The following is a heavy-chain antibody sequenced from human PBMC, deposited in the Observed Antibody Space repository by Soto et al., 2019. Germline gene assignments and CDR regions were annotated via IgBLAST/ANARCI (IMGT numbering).Heavy chain of an antibody. V-gene: IGHV4-4*02. J-gene: IGHJ4*02. CDR1: GGSISSSNC. CDR3: ARGLWIYRTFDY. CDR2: IYHSGST. D-gene: IGHD5-12*01. Sequence: PSETLSLTCAVSGGSISSSNCWSWVRQPPGKGLEWIGEIYHSGSTNYNPSLKSRVTISVDKSKNQFSLNLSSVTAADTAVYYCARGLWIYRTFDYWGQRNLVTVCS.